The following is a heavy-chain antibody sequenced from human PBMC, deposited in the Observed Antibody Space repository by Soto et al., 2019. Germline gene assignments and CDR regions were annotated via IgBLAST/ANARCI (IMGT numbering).Heavy chain of an antibody. CDR1: GFTFSSFA. V-gene: IGHV3-30*01. J-gene: IGHJ6*02. D-gene: IGHD5-12*01. Sequence: QVQLVESGGGVVQPGRSLRLSCAASGFTFSSFAMHWVRQAPGKGLEWVAVTSYDGSNTYYADSVKGRFTISRDNSKNAXXLHMNSLRAEDTAVYYCARDGNSGYDWDYYYGMDVWGQGTTVTVSS. CDR3: ARDGNSGYDWDYYYGMDV. CDR2: TSYDGSNT.